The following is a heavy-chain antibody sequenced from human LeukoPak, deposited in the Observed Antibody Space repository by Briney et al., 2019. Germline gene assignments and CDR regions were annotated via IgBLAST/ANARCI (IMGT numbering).Heavy chain of an antibody. V-gene: IGHV1-8*01. CDR3: ARVASWARGVIYYFDY. CDR2: MNPNSGNT. D-gene: IGHD3-10*01. J-gene: IGHJ4*02. Sequence: ASVKVSYKASGYTFTSYDINWVRQATGQGLEWMGWMNPNSGNTGYAQKFQGRVTMTRNTSISTAYMELSSLRSEDTAVYYCARVASWARGVIYYFDYWGQGTLVTVSS. CDR1: GYTFTSYD.